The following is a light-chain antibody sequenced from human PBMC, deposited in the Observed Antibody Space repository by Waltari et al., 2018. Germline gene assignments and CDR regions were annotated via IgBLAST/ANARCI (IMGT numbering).Light chain of an antibody. V-gene: IGLV8-61*01. CDR1: SGSVSTTYY. CDR3: VLYMGGGIL. Sequence: QTVVTQEPSFSVSPGGTVTLTCGLRSGSVSTTYYPSWYQQTPGQAPRALIYSTNTRSSGVPDRISGSILGNKAALTITGAQADDESDYYCVLYMGGGILFGGGTKLTVL. J-gene: IGLJ3*02. CDR2: STN.